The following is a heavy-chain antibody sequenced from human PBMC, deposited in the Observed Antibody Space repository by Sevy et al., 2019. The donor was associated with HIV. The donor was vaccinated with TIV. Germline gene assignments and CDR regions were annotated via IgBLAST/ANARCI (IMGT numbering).Heavy chain of an antibody. Sequence: GGSLRLSCAISGFTVNDKYIIWVRQAPGKGLEWVSVIFSSGSTYYADSTKGRFTISRDNSKNTVFLQMSSLCAEDTAVYYCVSLFLSYRSGWSYFDYWGQGTLVTVSS. J-gene: IGHJ4*02. CDR3: VSLFLSYRSGWSYFDY. CDR2: IFSSGST. CDR1: GFTVNDKY. V-gene: IGHV3-66*02. D-gene: IGHD6-19*01.